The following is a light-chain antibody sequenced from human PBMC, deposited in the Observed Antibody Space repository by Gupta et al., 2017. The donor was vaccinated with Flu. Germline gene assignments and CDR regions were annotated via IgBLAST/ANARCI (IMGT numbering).Light chain of an antibody. CDR2: VNSDGSH. Sequence: QPVLTQSPSASASPGAAVKVTCTLSSEHSSHAIELHQQQPGKGPQYLMIVNSDGSHTTGDGNPDRFSGSGSEAARYLTISSLQAEDDDYYYCQTWGTSTWVFGGGTKLTVL. CDR3: QTWGTSTWV. J-gene: IGLJ3*02. V-gene: IGLV4-69*01. CDR1: SEHSSHA.